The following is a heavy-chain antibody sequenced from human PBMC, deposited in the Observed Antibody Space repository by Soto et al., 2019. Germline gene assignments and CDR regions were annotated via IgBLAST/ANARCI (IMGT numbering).Heavy chain of an antibody. Sequence: LEILSLTCTVSGGSIIGYYWSWIRRPPGKGLEWIGYMYNSGSTVYNPPFKSRVTISVDTYKNQFSLKLSSVTAADTAIYYCARDLWGYCGTNCYPLDVWGQGTTVTV. J-gene: IGHJ6*02. V-gene: IGHV4-59*01. CDR3: ARDLWGYCGTNCYPLDV. D-gene: IGHD2-21*02. CDR1: GGSIIGYY. CDR2: MYNSGST.